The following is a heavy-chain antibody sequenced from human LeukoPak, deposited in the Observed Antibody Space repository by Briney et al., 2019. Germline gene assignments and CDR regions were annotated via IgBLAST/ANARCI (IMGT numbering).Heavy chain of an antibody. CDR2: ISYDGSNK. J-gene: IGHJ4*02. CDR1: GFTFSSYA. V-gene: IGHV3-30*04. D-gene: IGHD3-9*01. CDR3: AREDDDILTGSYYFDY. Sequence: GGSLRLSCAASGFTFSSYAMHWVRQAPGKGLEWVPVISYDGSNKYYADSVKGRFTISRDNSKNTLYLQMNSLRAEDTAVYYCAREDDDILTGSYYFDYWGQGTLVTVSS.